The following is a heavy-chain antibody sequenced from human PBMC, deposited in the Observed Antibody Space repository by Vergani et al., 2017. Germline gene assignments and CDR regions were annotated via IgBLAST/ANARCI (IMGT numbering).Heavy chain of an antibody. CDR1: GFTFSNSA. Sequence: EVHLLESGGGLVQSGGFLRLSCAASGFTFSNSAVSWVRQAPGRGLAWVSSISGPGLSTYYADSVEGRFSISRDNSKNTVFLQMHSLGAEDTAIYYCVKEKIDLGSYFFDSWGHGILVTVSS. CDR2: ISGPGLST. J-gene: IGHJ4*01. CDR3: VKEKIDLGSYFFDS. V-gene: IGHV3-23*01. D-gene: IGHD2/OR15-2a*01.